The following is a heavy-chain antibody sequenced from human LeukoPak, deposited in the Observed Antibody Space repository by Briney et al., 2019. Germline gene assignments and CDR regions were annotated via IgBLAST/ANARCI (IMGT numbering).Heavy chain of an antibody. D-gene: IGHD3-22*01. CDR2: ISGSGGST. CDR1: GFTFSSYA. J-gene: IGHJ4*02. V-gene: IGHV3-23*01. Sequence: GGSLRLSCAASGFTFSSYAMSWVRQAPGKGLEWVSAISGSGGSTYYADSVKGRFTISRDNSKNTLYLQMNSLRAEDTAVYYCAQTSAYYYDSSGYIDYWGQGTLVTVSS. CDR3: AQTSAYYYDSSGYIDY.